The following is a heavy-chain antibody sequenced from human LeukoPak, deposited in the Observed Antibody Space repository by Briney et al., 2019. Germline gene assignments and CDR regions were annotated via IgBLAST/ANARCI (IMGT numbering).Heavy chain of an antibody. CDR1: GGSFSGYY. CDR2: INHSGST. CDR3: ARGINNDYGDYVAY. V-gene: IGHV4-34*01. J-gene: IGHJ4*02. Sequence: SETLSLTCAVYGGSFSGYYWSWIRQPPGKGLEWIGEINHSGSTNYNPSPKSRVTISVDTSKNQFSPKLSSVTAADTAVYYCARGINNDYGDYVAYWGQGTLVTVSS. D-gene: IGHD4-17*01.